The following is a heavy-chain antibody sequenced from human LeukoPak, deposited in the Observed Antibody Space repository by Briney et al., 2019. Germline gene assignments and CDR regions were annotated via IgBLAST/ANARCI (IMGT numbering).Heavy chain of an antibody. V-gene: IGHV3-23*01. Sequence: AGSLRLSSAASGFTFSDYGMTWVRQAQGRGLEWVSGISGSGGSTYYADSVKGRFTISRDNSKNTLYLQMNSLRADDTAVYYCAKGIDSSGYLYYTVDYWGQGALVTVSS. CDR2: ISGSGGST. CDR1: GFTFSDYG. CDR3: AKGIDSSGYLYYTVDY. J-gene: IGHJ4*02. D-gene: IGHD3-22*01.